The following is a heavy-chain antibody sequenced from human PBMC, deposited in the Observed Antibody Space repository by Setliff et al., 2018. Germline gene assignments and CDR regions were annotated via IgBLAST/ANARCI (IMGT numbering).Heavy chain of an antibody. CDR1: GFTFNNYA. J-gene: IGHJ4*02. Sequence: GGSLRLSCAASGFTFNNYAMHWVRQAPGKGLEWVSLISWNGDTTYYADSVKGRFTISRDNSKNSLYLQMNSLRAEDTALYYCARASRSGILTGKIDYWGQGTLVTVSS. D-gene: IGHD3-9*01. V-gene: IGHV3-43D*03. CDR2: ISWNGDTT. CDR3: ARASRSGILTGKIDY.